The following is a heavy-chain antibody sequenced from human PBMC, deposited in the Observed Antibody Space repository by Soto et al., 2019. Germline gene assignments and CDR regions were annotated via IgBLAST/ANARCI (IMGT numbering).Heavy chain of an antibody. CDR1: GFSLSTYHMG. J-gene: IGHJ4*02. V-gene: IGHV2-5*02. CDR2: IYWDDDK. CDR3: AHAGDYALLNFDH. D-gene: IGHD4-17*01. Sequence: QITLKESGPTLVRPAQTLTLTCDFSGFSLSTYHMGVAWIRQPPGKALEWLALIYWDDDKRYSPSMKDRLAISKDTSSNQVVLTIANIDPGDSATSFCAHAGDYALLNFDHWGTGTLITVAS.